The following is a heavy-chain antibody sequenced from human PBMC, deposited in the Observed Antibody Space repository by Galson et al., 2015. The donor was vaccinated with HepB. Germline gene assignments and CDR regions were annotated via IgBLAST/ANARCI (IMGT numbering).Heavy chain of an antibody. D-gene: IGHD2/OR15-2a*01. CDR1: GLNFSNSY. J-gene: IGHJ3*02. CDR3: AIDRLGITLSKVAVGRERGFDI. V-gene: IGHV3-11*06. Sequence: SLRPSCAASGLNFSNSYMSWLRQAPGKGLEWVRHISGYSYYTNYADSVKGRFTIYRDNAKKSLYLQMNSLRADDPAMYYCAIDRLGITLSKVAVGRERGFDIGGQGTMVTASS. CDR2: ISGYSYYT.